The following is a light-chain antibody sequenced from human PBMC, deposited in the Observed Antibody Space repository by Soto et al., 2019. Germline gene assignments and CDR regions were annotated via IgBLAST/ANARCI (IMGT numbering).Light chain of an antibody. CDR2: GAS. CDR3: QQYNNWPLET. Sequence: EIVMTQSPATLSVSPGERATLSCRASQSVRSNLAWYQQKPGQAPRLLISGASSRATGIPARFSGSGSGTEFTLTISSLQSEDFAVYYCQQYNNWPLETFGQGTKLEIK. J-gene: IGKJ2*01. V-gene: IGKV3-15*01. CDR1: QSVRSN.